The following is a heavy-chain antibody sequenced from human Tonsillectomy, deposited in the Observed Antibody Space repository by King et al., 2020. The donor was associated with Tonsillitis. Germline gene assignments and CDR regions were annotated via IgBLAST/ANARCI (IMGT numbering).Heavy chain of an antibody. J-gene: IGHJ3*02. CDR1: GFTFTSSA. V-gene: IGHV1-58*02. Sequence: HRQLVQSGPEVKKPGTSVKVSCKASGFTFTSSAMQWVRQARGQRLEWIGWIVVGSGNTNYAQKFQERVTITRDMSTSTAYMELSSLRSEDTAVYYCAAVFPSSGYFYDAFDIWGQGTMVTVSS. CDR3: AAVFPSSGYFYDAFDI. D-gene: IGHD3-22*01. CDR2: IVVGSGNT.